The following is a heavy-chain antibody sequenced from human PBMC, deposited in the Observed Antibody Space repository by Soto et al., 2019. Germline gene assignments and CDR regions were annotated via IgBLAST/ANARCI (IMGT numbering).Heavy chain of an antibody. CDR1: GGSIINYC. Sequence: SETLSITCTVSGGSIINYCWSWIRQPPGKSLEWIGYMYYGGSTYYNPSLRSRVTISVDMSKNQFSLKLTSVTAADTAVYYCARGDDYYNWFDPWGQGTLLTVSS. CDR3: ARGDDYYNWFDP. J-gene: IGHJ5*02. D-gene: IGHD4-17*01. CDR2: MYYGGST. V-gene: IGHV4-59*08.